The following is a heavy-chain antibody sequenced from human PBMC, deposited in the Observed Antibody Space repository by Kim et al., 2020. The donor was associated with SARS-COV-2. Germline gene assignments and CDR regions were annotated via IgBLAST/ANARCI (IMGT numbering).Heavy chain of an antibody. CDR3: AKYVLRTARGMDV. D-gene: IGHD3-3*01. CDR2: ISSDGSNK. V-gene: IGHV3-30*18. Sequence: GGSLRLSCAASGFTFSDYGMHWVRQTPGKGLEWVALISSDGSNKYYADSVKGRFTISRDNSENTLYLQMNSLRAEDTAVYYCAKYVLRTARGMDVWGQGTTVTVSS. CDR1: GFTFSDYG. J-gene: IGHJ6*02.